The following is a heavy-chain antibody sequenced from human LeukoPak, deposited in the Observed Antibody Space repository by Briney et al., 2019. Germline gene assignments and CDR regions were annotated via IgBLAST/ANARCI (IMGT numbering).Heavy chain of an antibody. D-gene: IGHD2-21*02. J-gene: IGHJ5*02. CDR2: IYTSGST. CDR3: ARAYCGGDCYSEYWENWFDP. V-gene: IGHV4-61*02. Sequence: SSETLSLTCTVSGGSISSGSYYWSWLRQPAGKGLEWIVRIYTSGSTNYNPSLKSRVTISVDTSKNQFSLKLSSVTAADTAVYYCARAYCGGDCYSEYWENWFDPWGQGTLVTVSS. CDR1: GGSISSGSYY.